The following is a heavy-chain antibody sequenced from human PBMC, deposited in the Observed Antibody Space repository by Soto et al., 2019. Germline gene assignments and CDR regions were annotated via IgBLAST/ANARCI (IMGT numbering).Heavy chain of an antibody. CDR3: ARDYYRFNSGYGFSMDV. V-gene: IGHV3-30*03. Sequence: GGSLRLSCAASGFTFSSYGMHWVRQAPGKGLEWVAVISYDGSNKYYADSVKGRFTISRDNSKDTLYLQMNSLRAEDTAVYYCARDYYRFNSGYGFSMDVWGQGTTVTVSS. CDR2: ISYDGSNK. CDR1: GFTFSSYG. D-gene: IGHD5-12*01. J-gene: IGHJ6*02.